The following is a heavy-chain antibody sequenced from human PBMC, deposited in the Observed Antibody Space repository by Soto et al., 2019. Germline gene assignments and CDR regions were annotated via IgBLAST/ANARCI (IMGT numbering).Heavy chain of an antibody. D-gene: IGHD3-3*01. CDR1: GYTFTSYY. J-gene: IGHJ4*02. CDR2: INPSGGST. CDR3: ARSITIFGVVISYYFDY. V-gene: IGHV1-46*03. Sequence: VASVKVSCKASGYTFTSYYMHWVRQAPGQGLEWMGIINPSGGSTSYAQKFQGRVTMTRDTSTSTVYMELSSLRSEDTAVYYCARSITIFGVVISYYFDYWGQGTLVTVSS.